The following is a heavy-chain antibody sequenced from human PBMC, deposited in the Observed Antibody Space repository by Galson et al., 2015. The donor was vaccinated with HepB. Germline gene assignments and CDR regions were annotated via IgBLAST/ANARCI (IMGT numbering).Heavy chain of an antibody. J-gene: IGHJ2*01. CDR2: INPSGGST. CDR3: ARRSVGSSWSTSYWCFDL. V-gene: IGHV1-46*01. D-gene: IGHD6-13*01. Sequence: VKVSCKASGYTFTSYYMHWVRQAPGQGLEWMGIINPSGGSTSYAQKFQGRVTMTRDTSTSTVYMELSSLRSEDTAVYYCARRSVGSSWSTSYWCFDLWGRGTLVTVSS. CDR1: GYTFTSYY.